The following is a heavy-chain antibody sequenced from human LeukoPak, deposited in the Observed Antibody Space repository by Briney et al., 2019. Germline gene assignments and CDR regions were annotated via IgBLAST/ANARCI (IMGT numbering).Heavy chain of an antibody. Sequence: SSETLSLTCTVSGGSVSGSGYYWSWIRQPPGKGLESIGYISYSGNTSANPSLKSRVTTSLDTSKNQFSLKLSSVTAADTAVYYCARHTSGYSYGLFDYWGQGTLVTVSS. J-gene: IGHJ4*02. V-gene: IGHV4-61*08. CDR1: GGSVSGSGYY. CDR3: ARHTSGYSYGLFDY. CDR2: ISYSGNT. D-gene: IGHD5-18*01.